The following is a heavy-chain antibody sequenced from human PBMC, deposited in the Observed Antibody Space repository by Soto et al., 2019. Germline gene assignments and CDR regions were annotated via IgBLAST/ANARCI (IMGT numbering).Heavy chain of an antibody. CDR2: ISSSSSYI. CDR1: GFTFSSYS. V-gene: IGHV3-21*01. CDR3: AASPQESYYMDV. Sequence: GGSLRLSCAASGFTFSSYSMNWVRQAPGKGLEWVSSISSSSSYIYYADSVKGRFTISRDNAKNSLYLQMSSLRAEDTAVYYCAASPQESYYMDVWGKGTTVTVSS. J-gene: IGHJ6*03.